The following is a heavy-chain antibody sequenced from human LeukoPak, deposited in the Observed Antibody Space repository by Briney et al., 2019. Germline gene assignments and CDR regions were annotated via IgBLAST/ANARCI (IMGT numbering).Heavy chain of an antibody. J-gene: IGHJ4*02. V-gene: IGHV3-23*01. CDR2: ISGSGGST. CDR3: ANPPYGDPTGGIFVY. CDR1: GLTFSSYV. Sequence: GGSLRLSCAASGLTFSSYVMSWVRQAPGKGLEWVSSISGSGGSTYYADSVKGRFTISRDNSKNTLYLQMNSLRAEDTAVYFCANPPYGDPTGGIFVYWGQGTRVTVSS. D-gene: IGHD4-17*01.